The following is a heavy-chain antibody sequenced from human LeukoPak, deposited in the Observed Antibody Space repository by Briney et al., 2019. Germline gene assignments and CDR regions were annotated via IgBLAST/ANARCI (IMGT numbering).Heavy chain of an antibody. J-gene: IGHJ4*02. CDR3: AREDENYYDSSGPY. D-gene: IGHD3-22*01. V-gene: IGHV1-18*01. Sequence: ASVKVSCKASGYTFTSYGISWVRQAPGQGLEWMGWISAYNGNTNYAQKLQGRVTMTTDTSTSTAYMELRSLRSDDTALYYCAREDENYYDSSGPYWGQGTLVTVSS. CDR1: GYTFTSYG. CDR2: ISAYNGNT.